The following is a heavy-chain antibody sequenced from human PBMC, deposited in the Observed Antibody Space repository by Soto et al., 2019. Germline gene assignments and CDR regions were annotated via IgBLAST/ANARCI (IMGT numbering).Heavy chain of an antibody. V-gene: IGHV3-23*01. Sequence: PGGSLRLSCVASGFTFSSYAMNWVRQAPGMGLEWVSTISGSGGSIYYADSVKGRFAISRDNSKNTLYLQMNSLRAEDTAVYYCARYHYYYDSSGSWSDPWGQGTLVTVSS. CDR3: ARYHYYYDSSGSWSDP. J-gene: IGHJ5*02. D-gene: IGHD3-22*01. CDR2: ISGSGGSI. CDR1: GFTFSSYA.